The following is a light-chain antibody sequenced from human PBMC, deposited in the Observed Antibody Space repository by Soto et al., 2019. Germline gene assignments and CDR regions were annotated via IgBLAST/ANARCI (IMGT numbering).Light chain of an antibody. V-gene: IGKV1-27*01. Sequence: DVQVTQSPPSLSAPVGDRVTITCRASQAISNGLSWYQHKPGQAPALLIFNAYNLKSGAPRRFSGSSSGTHFTFTISSLQPEDAATYYCLQDYATPLTFGRGTKVNI. CDR1: QAISNG. CDR3: LQDYATPLT. CDR2: NAY. J-gene: IGKJ3*01.